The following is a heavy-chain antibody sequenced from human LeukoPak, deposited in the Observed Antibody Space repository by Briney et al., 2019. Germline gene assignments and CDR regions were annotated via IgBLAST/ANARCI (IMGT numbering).Heavy chain of an antibody. CDR2: ISGSGGST. CDR1: GFTFSAYS. Sequence: AGGSLRLSCAASGFTFSAYSMNWVRQAPGKGLEWVSAISGSGGSTYYADSVKGRFTISRDNSKNTLYLQMNSLRAEDTAVYYCAKDRNYYDSSGYSNFDYWGQEPLVTVSS. J-gene: IGHJ4*02. D-gene: IGHD3-22*01. V-gene: IGHV3-23*01. CDR3: AKDRNYYDSSGYSNFDY.